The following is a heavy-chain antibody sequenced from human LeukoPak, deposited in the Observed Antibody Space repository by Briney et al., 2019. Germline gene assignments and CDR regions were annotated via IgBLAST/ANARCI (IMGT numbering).Heavy chain of an antibody. CDR1: GDSINSGSHY. Sequence: SETLSLTRSVSGDSINSGSHYWSWIRQPAGERLEWIGRIYTTGTTQYNPSLKGRFSISVDTSKNQFSLNLSSVTAADTAMYFCARGGFSNWFDPWGHGILVTVSS. V-gene: IGHV4-61*02. D-gene: IGHD2/OR15-2a*01. CDR3: ARGGFSNWFDP. J-gene: IGHJ5*02. CDR2: IYTTGTT.